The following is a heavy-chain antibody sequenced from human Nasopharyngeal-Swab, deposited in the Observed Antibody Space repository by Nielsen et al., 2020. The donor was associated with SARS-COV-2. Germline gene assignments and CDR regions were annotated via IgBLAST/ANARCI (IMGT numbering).Heavy chain of an antibody. J-gene: IGHJ5*02. CDR1: GFTFSDYY. CDR2: ISSSGSTI. CDR3: AQGSITIFGVVTTKNWFDP. Sequence: GESLKISCAASGFTFSDYYMSWIRQAPGKGLEWVSYISSSGSTIYYADSVKGRFTISRDNAKNSLYLQMNSLRAEDTAVYYCAQGSITIFGVVTTKNWFDPRGQGTLVTVSS. D-gene: IGHD3-3*01. V-gene: IGHV3-11*01.